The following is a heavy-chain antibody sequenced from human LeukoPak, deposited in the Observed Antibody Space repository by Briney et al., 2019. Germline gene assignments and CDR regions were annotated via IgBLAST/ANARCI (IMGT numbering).Heavy chain of an antibody. CDR1: GYTFTSYD. J-gene: IGHJ4*02. V-gene: IGHV1-18*01. Sequence: GASVKVSCKASGYTFTSYDINWVRQATGQGLEWMGWISAYNGNTNYAQKLQGRVTMTTDTSTSTAYMELRSLRSDDTAVYYCARDYYGSGSSPIDYWGQGTLVTVSS. D-gene: IGHD3-10*01. CDR2: ISAYNGNT. CDR3: ARDYYGSGSSPIDY.